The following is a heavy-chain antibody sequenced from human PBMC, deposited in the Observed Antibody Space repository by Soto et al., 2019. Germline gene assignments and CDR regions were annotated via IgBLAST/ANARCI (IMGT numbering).Heavy chain of an antibody. J-gene: IGHJ4*02. CDR2: ISYDGSNK. V-gene: IGHV3-30-3*01. CDR3: ASVPSCSGRTHFDS. Sequence: QVQLVESGGVVVQPGRSLRLSSAASGFTFSSYAMHWVRQAPGKGLECVAVISYDGSNKYYADSVKGRLTIFTDNSKNTRYLQMSSRGAEDTAVYYCASVPSCSGRTHFDSWGQGTLVTGSS. D-gene: IGHD2-15*01. CDR1: GFTFSSYA.